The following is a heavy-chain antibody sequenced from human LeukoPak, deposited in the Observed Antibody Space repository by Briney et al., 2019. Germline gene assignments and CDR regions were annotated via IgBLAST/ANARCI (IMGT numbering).Heavy chain of an antibody. Sequence: GGSLRLSCAASGFTFINAWMSWVRQAPGKGLEWVGRIKSKADGGSTDYAALVKGRFTFSRDDSKNTLYLQMNSLKTENTAVYYCTADGCSGGGCFSGHYWGQGTLVTVSS. CDR3: TADGCSGGGCFSGHY. V-gene: IGHV3-15*01. J-gene: IGHJ4*02. D-gene: IGHD2-15*01. CDR1: GFTFINAW. CDR2: IKSKADGGST.